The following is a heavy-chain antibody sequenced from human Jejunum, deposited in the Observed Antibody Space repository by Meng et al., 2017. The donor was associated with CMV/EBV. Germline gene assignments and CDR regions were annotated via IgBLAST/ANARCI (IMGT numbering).Heavy chain of an antibody. CDR3: AKERPVGGGFDY. Sequence: ASGFTFIPYPLVWVRRAPGKGLECVSGIGASGGRPYYADSVKGRFSISRDNSKNTLYLQINSLRPEDTAIYYCAKERPVGGGFDYWGQGTRVTVSS. J-gene: IGHJ4*02. CDR2: IGASGGRP. V-gene: IGHV3-23*01. D-gene: IGHD1-26*01. CDR1: GFTFIPYP.